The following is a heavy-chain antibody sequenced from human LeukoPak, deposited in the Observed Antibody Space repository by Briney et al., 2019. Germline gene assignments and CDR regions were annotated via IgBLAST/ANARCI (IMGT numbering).Heavy chain of an antibody. V-gene: IGHV3-30*04. D-gene: IGHD3-10*01. Sequence: PGRSLRLSCAASGFTFSTYAMHWVRQTPGKGLRWVASTSYDGNSIFYADSVRGRFTVSRDNSKGTLFLQMNSLKVEDTAIYYCGRNRLEGAVGQAGIGYVDSWGQGTLVTVSS. CDR3: GRNRLEGAVGQAGIGYVDS. J-gene: IGHJ4*02. CDR2: TSYDGNSI. CDR1: GFTFSTYA.